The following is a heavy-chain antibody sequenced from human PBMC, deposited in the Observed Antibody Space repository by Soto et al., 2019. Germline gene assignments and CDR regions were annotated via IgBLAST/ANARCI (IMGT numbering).Heavy chain of an antibody. J-gene: IGHJ4*02. CDR3: ASGTHDFWSGYPDY. Sequence: GGSLRLSCAASGFTFSSYWMSWVRQAPGKGLEWVANIKQDGSEKYYVDSVKGRFTISRDNAKNSLYLQMNSLRAEDTAVYYCASGTHDFWSGYPDYWGQGTLVTVSS. CDR1: GFTFSSYW. CDR2: IKQDGSEK. V-gene: IGHV3-7*01. D-gene: IGHD3-3*01.